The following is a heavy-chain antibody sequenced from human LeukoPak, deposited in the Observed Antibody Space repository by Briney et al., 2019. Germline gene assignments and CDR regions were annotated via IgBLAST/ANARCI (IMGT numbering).Heavy chain of an antibody. CDR3: TKGRSWYYFDF. J-gene: IGHJ4*02. V-gene: IGHV3-9*01. D-gene: IGHD6-13*01. CDR1: GFTFDDYA. Sequence: PGGSLRLSCAASGFTFDDYAMHWVRQAPGKGLEWVSGISWNSGSIGYADSVKGRFTISRDNAKNSLYLQMNSLRPEDTALYYCTKGRSWYYFDFWGQGTLVTVSS. CDR2: ISWNSGSI.